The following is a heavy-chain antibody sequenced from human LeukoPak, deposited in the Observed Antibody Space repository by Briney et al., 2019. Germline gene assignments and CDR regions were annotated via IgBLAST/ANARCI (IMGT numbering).Heavy chain of an antibody. D-gene: IGHD4-11*01. Sequence: ASVKVSCKASGYTFTDYYMHWVRQAPGQGLEWMGWINPNSGGTNYAQKFQGRVTMTRDTSIGTAYMELSRLRSDDTAVYYCARGDDQVTTPDYWGQGTLVTVSS. CDR1: GYTFTDYY. CDR3: ARGDDQVTTPDY. CDR2: INPNSGGT. V-gene: IGHV1-2*02. J-gene: IGHJ4*02.